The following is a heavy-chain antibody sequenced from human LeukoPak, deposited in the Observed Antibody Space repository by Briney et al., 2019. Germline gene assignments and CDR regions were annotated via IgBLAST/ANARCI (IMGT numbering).Heavy chain of an antibody. CDR1: RITFSNAW. Sequence: GGSLRLSCAVSRITFSNAWPSWVRQAPGKGLEWVGRIKSKAEGETKEYAASVKGRFTISRDDSKSRLYLQMSSLKTEDTAVYYCATGIVTGTSRWGQGTLVAVSS. J-gene: IGHJ4*02. CDR2: IKSKAEGETK. D-gene: IGHD1-20*01. V-gene: IGHV3-15*01. CDR3: ATGIVTGTSR.